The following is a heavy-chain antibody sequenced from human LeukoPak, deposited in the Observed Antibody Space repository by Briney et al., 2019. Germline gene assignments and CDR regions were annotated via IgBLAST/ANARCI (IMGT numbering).Heavy chain of an antibody. Sequence: SETLSLTCTVSGGSISSSSYYWGWIRQPPGKGLEWIGSIYYSGSTYYNPSLKSRVIISVDTSKNQFSLKLSSVTAADTAVYYCARHPAGFLEWLSMYYFDYWGQGTLVTVSS. V-gene: IGHV4-39*01. D-gene: IGHD3-3*01. CDR3: ARHPAGFLEWLSMYYFDY. CDR1: GGSISSSSYY. J-gene: IGHJ4*02. CDR2: IYYSGST.